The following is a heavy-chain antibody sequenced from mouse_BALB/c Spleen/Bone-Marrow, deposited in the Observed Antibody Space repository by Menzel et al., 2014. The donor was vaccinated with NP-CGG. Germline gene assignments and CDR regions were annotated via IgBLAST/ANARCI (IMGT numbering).Heavy chain of an antibody. D-gene: IGHD2-4*01. CDR2: IDPANGNT. Sequence: VQLQQSGAELVKPGASVKLSCTASGFNIKDTYMHWVKQRPEQGLEWIGRIDPANGNTKYDPKFQGKATITADTSSNTAYLQLSSLTSEGTAVYYCASYDYGYYFDYWGQGTTLTVSS. V-gene: IGHV14-3*02. CDR3: ASYDYGYYFDY. J-gene: IGHJ2*01. CDR1: GFNIKDTY.